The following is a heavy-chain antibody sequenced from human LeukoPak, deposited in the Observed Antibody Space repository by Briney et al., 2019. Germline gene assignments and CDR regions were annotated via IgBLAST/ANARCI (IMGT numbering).Heavy chain of an antibody. CDR3: ARTGYYYDSSGYNPFDY. Sequence: ASVKVSCKASGGTFISYAISWVRQAPGQGLEWMGGIIPIFGTANYARKFQGRVTITADESTSTAYMELSSLRSEDTAVYYCARTGYYYDSSGYNPFDYWGQGTLVTVSS. CDR2: IIPIFGTA. J-gene: IGHJ4*02. D-gene: IGHD3-22*01. CDR1: GGTFISYA. V-gene: IGHV1-69*13.